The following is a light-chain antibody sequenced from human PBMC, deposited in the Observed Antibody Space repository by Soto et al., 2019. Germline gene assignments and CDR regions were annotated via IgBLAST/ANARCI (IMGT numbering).Light chain of an antibody. J-gene: IGLJ2*01. V-gene: IGLV2-14*01. CDR3: SSYTSSSTPV. Sequence: QSALTQPASVSGSPGQSITISCTGTSSDVGGYNYVSWYQQHPGKAPQLMIYEVSNRPSGVSNRFSGSKSGKTASLTISGLPAEDEADYYCSSYTSSSTPVFGGGTKLTVL. CDR2: EVS. CDR1: SSDVGGYNY.